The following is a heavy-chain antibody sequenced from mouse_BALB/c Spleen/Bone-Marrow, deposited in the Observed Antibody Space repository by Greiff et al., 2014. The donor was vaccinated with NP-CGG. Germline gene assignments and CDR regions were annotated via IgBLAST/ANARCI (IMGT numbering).Heavy chain of an antibody. CDR3: AVRGITTATGAMDY. V-gene: IGHV7-3*02. D-gene: IGHD1-2*01. Sequence: DVHLVESGGGLVQPGGSLRLSCATSGFTFTDYYMSWVRQPPGKALEWLGFIRNKANGCTTEYSASVKGRFTISRDSSYSILYLQMNTLRAEDSATYYCAVRGITTATGAMDYWGQGTSVTVSS. CDR2: IRNKANGCTT. CDR1: GFTFTDYY. J-gene: IGHJ4*01.